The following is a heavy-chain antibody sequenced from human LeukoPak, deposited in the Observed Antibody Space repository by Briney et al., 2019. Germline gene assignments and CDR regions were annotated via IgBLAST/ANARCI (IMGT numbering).Heavy chain of an antibody. CDR2: INPSGGTT. CDR3: ARDLVAPDY. V-gene: IGHV1-46*01. J-gene: IGHJ4*02. CDR1: GYTFTSYY. Sequence: ASVNVSCKASGYTFTSYYMHWVRQAPGQGLEWVGAINPSGGTTSYAQKFQGRVTMTRDTSTTTVYMELSSLRSEDTAVYHCARDLVAPDYWGQGTLVTVSS. D-gene: IGHD6-6*01.